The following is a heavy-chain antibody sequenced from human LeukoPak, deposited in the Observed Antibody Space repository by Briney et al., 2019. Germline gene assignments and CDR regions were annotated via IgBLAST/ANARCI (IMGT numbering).Heavy chain of an antibody. Sequence: GGSLRLSCAASGFTFSSYTVNWVRQAPGKGLEWVSSISSSGYYIYYADSVKGRFTISRDNAKNSLYLQMNSLRAEDTSVYYCARPHGSANTYYYYGMDVWGQGTTVTVSS. CDR2: ISSSGYYI. CDR1: GFTFSSYT. CDR3: ARPHGSANTYYYYGMDV. J-gene: IGHJ6*02. D-gene: IGHD3-10*01. V-gene: IGHV3-21*01.